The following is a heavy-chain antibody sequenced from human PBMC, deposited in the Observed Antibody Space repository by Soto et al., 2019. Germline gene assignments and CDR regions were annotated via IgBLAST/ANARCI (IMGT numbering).Heavy chain of an antibody. CDR2: ISYDGSNK. CDR1: GFTFSSYG. V-gene: IGHV3-30*03. Sequence: QVQLVESGGGVVQPGRSLRLSCAASGFTFSSYGMHWVRQAPGKGLEWVAVISYDGSNKYYADSVKGRFTISRDNSKNTLYLQMNSLRAEDTAVYYCARYPLAAAGPFDYWGQGTLVTVSS. J-gene: IGHJ4*02. D-gene: IGHD6-13*01. CDR3: ARYPLAAAGPFDY.